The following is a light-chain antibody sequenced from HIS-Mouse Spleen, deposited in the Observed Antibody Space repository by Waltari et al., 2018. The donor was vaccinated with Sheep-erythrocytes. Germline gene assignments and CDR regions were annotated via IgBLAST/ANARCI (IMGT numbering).Light chain of an antibody. J-gene: IGLJ3*02. CDR1: SSNIGSNY. V-gene: IGLV1-47*01. Sequence: QSVLTQPPSASGTPGQRVTISCSGSSSNIGSNYVYWYQQLPGTAPKLLIYRNNQRPAGVPDRLSGSKSGTSASLAIIGLRSEDEADYYCAAWDDSLSGWVFGGGTKLTVL. CDR3: AAWDDSLSGWV. CDR2: RNN.